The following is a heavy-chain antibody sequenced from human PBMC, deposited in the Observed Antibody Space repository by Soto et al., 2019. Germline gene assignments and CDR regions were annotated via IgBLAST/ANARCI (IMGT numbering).Heavy chain of an antibody. CDR1: GFSLSTSGVG. J-gene: IGHJ4*02. D-gene: IGHD6-13*01. Sequence: QITLKESGPTLVKPTQTLTLTCTFSGFSLSTSGVGVGWIRQPPGKALEWLALIYWDDDKRYSPSLKNRLTTTTDTSKSHVVLTMTNMDPVDTATYYCAHSLHSSWYSDWGQGTLVTVSS. CDR2: IYWDDDK. CDR3: AHSLHSSWYSD. V-gene: IGHV2-5*02.